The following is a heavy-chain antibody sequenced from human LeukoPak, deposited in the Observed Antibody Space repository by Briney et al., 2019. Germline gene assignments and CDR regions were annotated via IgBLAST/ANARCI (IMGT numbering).Heavy chain of an antibody. Sequence: SGGSLRLSCAASGFTFDDYAMHWVRQAPGKGLEWVSGISWNSGSIVYADSVKGRFTISRDNAKNSLYLEMNSLRAEDTALYYCAKSIGSSGYYYVGAFDIWGQGTMVTVSS. J-gene: IGHJ3*02. CDR3: AKSIGSSGYYYVGAFDI. V-gene: IGHV3-9*01. CDR1: GFTFDDYA. D-gene: IGHD3-22*01. CDR2: ISWNSGSI.